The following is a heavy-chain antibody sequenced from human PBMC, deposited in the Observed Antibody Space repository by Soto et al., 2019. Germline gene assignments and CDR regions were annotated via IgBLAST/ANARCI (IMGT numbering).Heavy chain of an antibody. V-gene: IGHV3-30-3*01. J-gene: IGHJ6*02. CDR3: ARDLSVPMRPYGMDV. D-gene: IGHD4-4*01. CDR2: ISYDGSNK. CDR1: GFTFSSYA. Sequence: QVQLVESGGGVVQPGRSLRLSCAASGFTFSSYAMHWVRQAPGKGLEWVAVISYDGSNKYYADSVKGRFTISRDNSKNTLYLQMNSLRAEDTAVYYCARDLSVPMRPYGMDVWGQGTTVTVSS.